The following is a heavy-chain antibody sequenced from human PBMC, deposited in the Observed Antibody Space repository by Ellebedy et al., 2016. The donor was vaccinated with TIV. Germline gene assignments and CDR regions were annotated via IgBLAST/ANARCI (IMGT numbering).Heavy chain of an antibody. V-gene: IGHV4-59*01. J-gene: IGHJ4*02. CDR3: AREPALTVTTLTGADY. CDR2: ISYSGST. D-gene: IGHD4-17*01. CDR1: GGSISPYY. Sequence: MPSETLSLTCTVSGGSISPYYWSWVRQPPGKGLEWIGYISYSGSTNYNPSLKSRVTISIDTSKNQFSLGLSSVTAADTAVYYCAREPALTVTTLTGADYWGQGTLVTVSS.